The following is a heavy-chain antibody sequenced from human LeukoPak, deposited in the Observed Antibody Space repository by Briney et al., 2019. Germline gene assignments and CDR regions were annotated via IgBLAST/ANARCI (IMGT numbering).Heavy chain of an antibody. Sequence: GGSLRLSCEASGVTFSSYVMSWVRQAPGKGPEWVSGISGSGGGTYYADSVKGRFAISRDNSKNTVYLEMSSLRVEDTAVYYCAKGAPVGGTRHFDHWGQGTLVTVSS. D-gene: IGHD1-26*01. CDR2: ISGSGGGT. J-gene: IGHJ5*02. CDR3: AKGAPVGGTRHFDH. V-gene: IGHV3-23*01. CDR1: GVTFSSYV.